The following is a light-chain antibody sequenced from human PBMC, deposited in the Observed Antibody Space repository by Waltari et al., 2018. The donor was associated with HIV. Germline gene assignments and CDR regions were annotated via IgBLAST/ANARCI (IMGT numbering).Light chain of an antibody. J-gene: IGLJ1*01. CDR1: SSDVGDYNS. CDR3: CSYAGSSTYV. V-gene: IGLV2-23*02. CDR2: DVS. Sequence: QSALTQPASVSGSPGQSITFSCIGTSSDVGDYNSVSWYQQLPGTAPRLMIYDVSKRPSGVSNRFAGSKAGNTASLTISGLQADDEADYYCCSYAGSSTYVFGTGTKVTVL.